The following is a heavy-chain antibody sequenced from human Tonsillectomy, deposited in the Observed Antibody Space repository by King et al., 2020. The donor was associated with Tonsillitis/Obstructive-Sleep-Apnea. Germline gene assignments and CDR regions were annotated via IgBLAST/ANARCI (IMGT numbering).Heavy chain of an antibody. J-gene: IGHJ6*03. CDR2: IYYSGRT. CDR3: ARGPHYYYMDV. Sequence: QLQESGPGLVKTSETLSLTCTVSGCSTSRYYWNWIRHPPGTGLEWIGYIYYSGRTNYNPSLTSRVTISVETSTNQFSLKLRSVTAADTAVYYCARGPHYYYMDVWGKGTTVTVSS. CDR1: GCSTSRYY. V-gene: IGHV4-59*01.